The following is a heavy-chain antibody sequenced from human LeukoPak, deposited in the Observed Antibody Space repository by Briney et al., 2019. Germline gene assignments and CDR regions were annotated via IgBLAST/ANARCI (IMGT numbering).Heavy chain of an antibody. CDR2: IIPILGIA. V-gene: IGHV1-69*04. CDR1: GYTFTSYD. J-gene: IGHJ3*02. D-gene: IGHD4-23*01. Sequence: AASVKVSCKASGYTFTSYDINWVRQATGQGLEWMGRIIPILGIANYAQKFQGRVTITADKSTSTAYMELSSLRSEDTAVYYCARWGDYGGRGDAFDIWGQGTMVTVSS. CDR3: ARWGDYGGRGDAFDI.